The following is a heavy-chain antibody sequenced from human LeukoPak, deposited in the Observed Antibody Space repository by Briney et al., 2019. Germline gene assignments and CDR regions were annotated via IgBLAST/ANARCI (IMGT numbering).Heavy chain of an antibody. J-gene: IGHJ6*03. D-gene: IGHD2-15*01. CDR1: GYTFTSYV. CDR3: ARGREASSSGETYYYYYYMDV. CDR2: ISAYNGNT. Sequence: ASVKVSCKASGYTFTSYVISWVRQAPGQGLEWMGWISAYNGNTNYAQKLQGRVTMTTDTSTSTAYMELRSLRSDDTAVYYCARGREASSSGETYYYYYYMDVWGKGTTVTVSS. V-gene: IGHV1-18*01.